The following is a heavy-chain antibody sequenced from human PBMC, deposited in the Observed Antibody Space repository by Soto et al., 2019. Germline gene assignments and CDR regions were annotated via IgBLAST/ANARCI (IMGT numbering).Heavy chain of an antibody. J-gene: IGHJ6*02. V-gene: IGHV4-4*02. CDR1: GGSISSSNW. CDR2: IYHSGST. CDR3: AKRCSGGSCYDYYYGMDV. D-gene: IGHD2-15*01. Sequence: QVQLQESGPGLVKPSGTLSLTCAVSGGSISSSNWWSWVRQPPGKGLEWIGEIYHSGSTNYNPSLKSRVTLSVDKSKNQFSLKLSSVTAEDTAVYYCAKRCSGGSCYDYYYGMDVWGQGTTVTVSS.